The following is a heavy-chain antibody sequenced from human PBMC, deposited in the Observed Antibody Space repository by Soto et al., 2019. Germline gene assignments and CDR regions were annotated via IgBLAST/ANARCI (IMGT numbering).Heavy chain of an antibody. CDR1: GGTFSSYA. J-gene: IGHJ6*02. CDR3: ARSGIVVVPAAKLYGMEV. V-gene: IGHV1-69*13. Sequence: SVKVSCKASGGTFSSYAISWVRQAPGQGLEWMGGIIPIFGTANYAQKFQGRVTITADESTRTAYMELSSLRSEDTAVYYCARSGIVVVPAAKLYGMEVWGQGTTVIVSS. CDR2: IIPIFGTA. D-gene: IGHD2-2*01.